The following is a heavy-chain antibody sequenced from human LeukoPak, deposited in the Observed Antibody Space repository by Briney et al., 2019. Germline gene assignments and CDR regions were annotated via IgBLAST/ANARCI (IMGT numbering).Heavy chain of an antibody. D-gene: IGHD6-19*01. V-gene: IGHV1-8*01. CDR2: MNPNSGNT. J-gene: IGHJ5*02. CDR1: GYTFTSYD. CDR3: ARMYSSGWYLSLNWFDP. Sequence: ASVKVSCKASGYTFTSYDINWVRQATGQGLEWMGWMNPNSGNTGYAQKFQGRVTMTRNTSISTAYMELSSLRSEDTAVYYCARMYSSGWYLSLNWFDPWGQGTLVTVTS.